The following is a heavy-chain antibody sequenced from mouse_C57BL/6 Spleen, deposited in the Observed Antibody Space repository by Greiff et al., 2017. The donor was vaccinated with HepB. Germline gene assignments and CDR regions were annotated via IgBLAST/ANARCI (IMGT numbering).Heavy chain of an antibody. V-gene: IGHV1-7*01. CDR2: INPSSGYT. Sequence: QVQLQQSGAELAKPGASVKLSCKASGYTFTSYWMHWVKQRPGQGLEWIGYINPSSGYTKYNQKFKDKATLTADKSSSTAYMQLSSLTYEDSAVYYCARWVIGYYPYFDYWGQGTTLTVSS. D-gene: IGHD2-3*01. CDR1: GYTFTSYW. J-gene: IGHJ2*01. CDR3: ARWVIGYYPYFDY.